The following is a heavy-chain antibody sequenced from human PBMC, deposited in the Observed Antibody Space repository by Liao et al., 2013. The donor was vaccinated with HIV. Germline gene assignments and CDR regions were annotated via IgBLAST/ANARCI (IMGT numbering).Heavy chain of an antibody. V-gene: IGHV4-59*01. Sequence: QVQLQESGPGLVKPSETLSLTCTVSGGSISTYYWNWIRQPPGKGLEWVGYIDYSGSTNYNSSLKSRVTISVDTSKNQFSLKLSSVTAADTAVYYCARDNGGIDKGWFDPWGQGILVTVSS. CDR1: GGSISTYY. CDR2: IDYSGST. J-gene: IGHJ5*02. D-gene: IGHD2-8*01. CDR3: ARDNGGIDKGWFDP.